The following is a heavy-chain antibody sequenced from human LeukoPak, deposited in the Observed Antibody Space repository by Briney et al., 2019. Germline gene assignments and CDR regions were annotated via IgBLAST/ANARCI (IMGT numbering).Heavy chain of an antibody. J-gene: IGHJ3*02. Sequence: GGSLRLSCTASGFTFSAYAMMWVRQAPGKGPEWVSAIRGGGGSAIYADSVKGRFTISRDNSKYTLFLQMNSLRAEDTAVYYCARDPNGDYIGAFDMWGPGTMATVSS. CDR3: ARDPNGDYIGAFDM. D-gene: IGHD4-17*01. V-gene: IGHV3-23*01. CDR1: GFTFSAYA. CDR2: IRGGGGSA.